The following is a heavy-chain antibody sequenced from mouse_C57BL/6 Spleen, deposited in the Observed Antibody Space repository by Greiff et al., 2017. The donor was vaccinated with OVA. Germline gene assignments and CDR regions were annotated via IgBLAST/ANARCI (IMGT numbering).Heavy chain of an antibody. CDR1: GVDFSRYW. CDR3: ARRGWDDWYFDV. CDR2: INPDSSTI. D-gene: IGHD4-1*01. Sequence: EADGVDFSRYWMSWVRRAPGKGLEWIGEINPDSSTINYAPSLKDKFIISRDNAKNTLYLQMSKVRSEDTALYYCARRGWDDWYFDVWGTGTTVTVSS. J-gene: IGHJ1*03. V-gene: IGHV4-1*01.